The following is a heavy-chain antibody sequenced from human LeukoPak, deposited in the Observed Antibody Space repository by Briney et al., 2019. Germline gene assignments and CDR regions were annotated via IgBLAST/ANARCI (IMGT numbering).Heavy chain of an antibody. Sequence: SETLSLTCIVSGGSISSGRYYWSWIRQPAGKGLEWIGRIHTGGSTNYNPSLKSRVTISVDTSKNQFSLKLSSVTAADTAVYYCARASVTYYYYYYMDVWGKGTTVTVSS. CDR3: ARASVTYYYYYYMDV. V-gene: IGHV4-61*02. CDR1: GGSISSGRYY. J-gene: IGHJ6*03. D-gene: IGHD4-11*01. CDR2: IHTGGST.